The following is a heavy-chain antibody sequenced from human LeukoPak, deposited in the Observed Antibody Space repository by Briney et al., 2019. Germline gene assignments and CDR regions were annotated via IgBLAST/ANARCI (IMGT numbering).Heavy chain of an antibody. Sequence: ALVKVSCKASGYTFTGYYVHWVRQAPGQGLEWMGWINFNSGGTRYEQKFQDRVTMTRDTSINTAYMELSWLTSDDTAVYFCARSDSGSNGAYRWFGPWGQGTLVSVSS. J-gene: IGHJ5*02. CDR2: INFNSGGT. D-gene: IGHD1-26*01. CDR1: GYTFTGYY. CDR3: ARSDSGSNGAYRWFGP. V-gene: IGHV1-2*02.